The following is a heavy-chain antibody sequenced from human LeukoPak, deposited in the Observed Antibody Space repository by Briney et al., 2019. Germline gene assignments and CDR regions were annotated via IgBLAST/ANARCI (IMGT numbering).Heavy chain of an antibody. CDR3: ATGPSIAVGILDY. D-gene: IGHD6-19*01. Sequence: ASVKVSCKVSGYTLTELSMHWVRQAPGKGLEWMGGFDPEDGETIYAQKFQGRVTMTEDTPTDTAYMELSSLRSEDTAVYYCATGPSIAVGILDYWGLGTLVTVSS. CDR2: FDPEDGET. V-gene: IGHV1-24*01. J-gene: IGHJ4*02. CDR1: GYTLTELS.